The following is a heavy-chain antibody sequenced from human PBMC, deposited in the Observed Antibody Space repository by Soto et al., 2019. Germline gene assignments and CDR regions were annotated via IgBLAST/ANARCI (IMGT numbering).Heavy chain of an antibody. J-gene: IGHJ4*02. D-gene: IGHD6-13*01. CDR3: ARSRKSAHYFDY. Sequence: SQTLSLTCAVYGASFSGYYWTWIRQPPGTGLEWIGYINYSGSTNYNPSLKSRVTISVDTSKNQFSLKLSSVTAADTAVYYCARSRKSAHYFDYLGQGTLVTGSS. CDR2: INYSGST. V-gene: IGHV4-59*08. CDR1: GASFSGYY.